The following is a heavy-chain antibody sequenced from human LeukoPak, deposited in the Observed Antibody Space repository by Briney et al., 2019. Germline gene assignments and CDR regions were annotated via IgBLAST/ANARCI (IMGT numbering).Heavy chain of an antibody. V-gene: IGHV3-53*01. CDR1: GVTVSSNC. D-gene: IGHD6-19*01. CDR2: IHSGDTT. CDR3: ARARQWLGVFDY. Sequence: GGSLRLSCAVSGVTVSSNCMTWVRQAPGKGLEWVSIIHSGDTTYYADSVKGRFTISRDNSKSTVYLQMNSLRAEDTAVYYCARARQWLGVFDYWGQGTLVTVSS. J-gene: IGHJ4*02.